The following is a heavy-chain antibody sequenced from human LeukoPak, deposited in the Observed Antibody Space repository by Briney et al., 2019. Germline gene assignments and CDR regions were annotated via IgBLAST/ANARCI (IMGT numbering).Heavy chain of an antibody. CDR3: AGETPGAGHFDY. D-gene: IGHD7-27*01. J-gene: IGHJ4*02. CDR2: IYYSGGT. Sequence: SETLSLTYTVSGGSINYYYWMWIRQPPGKGLEWIGYIYYSGGTHYNPSLKSRVTMLVDTSKNQFSLKLTAVTAADTAVYYCAGETPGAGHFDYWGQGSLVTVSS. CDR1: GGSINYYY. V-gene: IGHV4-59*01.